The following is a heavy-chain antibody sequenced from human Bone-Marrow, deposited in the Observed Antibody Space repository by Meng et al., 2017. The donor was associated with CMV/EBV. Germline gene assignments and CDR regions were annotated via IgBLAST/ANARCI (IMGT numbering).Heavy chain of an antibody. CDR2: IYSGGTT. D-gene: IGHD2-2*01. J-gene: IGHJ3*02. V-gene: IGHV3-53*05. CDR1: GFIVSTHY. Sequence: GESLKISCVGSGFIVSTHYMNWVRQAPGKGLEWVSVIYSGGTTYYADSVKGRFTISRDNSKNTLYLQMNSLRAEDTAVYYCARVDCSSTSCSDDAFDIWGQGTMVTVSS. CDR3: ARVDCSSTSCSDDAFDI.